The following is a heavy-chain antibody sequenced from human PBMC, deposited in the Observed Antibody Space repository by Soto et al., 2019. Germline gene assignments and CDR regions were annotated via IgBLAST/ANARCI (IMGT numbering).Heavy chain of an antibody. J-gene: IGHJ4*02. V-gene: IGHV3-21*01. CDR3: ARESSSGYFSDY. D-gene: IGHD3-22*01. CDR2: ISSTSTYI. Sequence: LRLSCAASGFTFTDYTLNWVRQAPGKGLEWVSCISSTSTYISYADSVKGRFTISRDNAKKSMYLHMNSLRDEDTATYYCARESSSGYFSDYWGQGTLVTVSS. CDR1: GFTFTDYT.